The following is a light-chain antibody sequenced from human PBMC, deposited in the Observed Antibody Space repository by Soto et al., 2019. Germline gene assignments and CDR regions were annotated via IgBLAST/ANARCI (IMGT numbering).Light chain of an antibody. CDR3: SSYTCSSTSDHV. Sequence: QSALTQPASVSGSPGQSITISCTGTSSDVGGYNYVSWYQQHPGKAPKLMIYDVSNRPSGVSNRFSGSKSGNTASLTISGLQAEDEADYYCSSYTCSSTSDHVFGTGTKLTVL. CDR2: DVS. CDR1: SSDVGGYNY. V-gene: IGLV2-14*01. J-gene: IGLJ1*01.